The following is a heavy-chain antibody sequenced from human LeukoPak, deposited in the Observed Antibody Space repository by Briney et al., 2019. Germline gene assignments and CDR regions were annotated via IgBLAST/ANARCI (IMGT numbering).Heavy chain of an antibody. J-gene: IGHJ4*02. CDR1: GFTFSGSA. CDR2: IRSKANSYAT. D-gene: IGHD5-24*01. V-gene: IGHV3-73*01. Sequence: GGSLKLSCAASGFTFSGSAMHWVRQASGKGLEWVGRIRSKANSYATAYAASVKGRFTISRDDSKNTAYLQMNSLKTEDTAVYYCTRQGVEMATIADYWGQGTLVTVSS. CDR3: TRQGVEMATIADY.